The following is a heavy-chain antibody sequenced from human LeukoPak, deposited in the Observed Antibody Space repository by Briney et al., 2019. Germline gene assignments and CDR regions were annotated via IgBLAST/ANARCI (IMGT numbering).Heavy chain of an antibody. CDR1: GFSFSSHA. Sequence: HPGGSLRLSCAASGFSFSSHAMSWVRQAPGKGLEWVSGISGSGGNTYYADSVKGRFTISRDNPKNTLHLQMTALRAEDTAVYYCAKDSYGTGYGTDVWGQGTTVTVSS. V-gene: IGHV3-23*01. CDR2: ISGSGGNT. CDR3: AKDSYGTGYGTDV. D-gene: IGHD3-10*01. J-gene: IGHJ6*02.